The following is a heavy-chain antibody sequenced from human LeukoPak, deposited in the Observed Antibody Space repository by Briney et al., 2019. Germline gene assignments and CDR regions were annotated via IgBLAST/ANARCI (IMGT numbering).Heavy chain of an antibody. CDR1: GYSVTEFA. CDR2: INRDDGAP. D-gene: IGHD3-22*01. J-gene: IGHJ4*02. CDR3: ATLDSYYDKSGRPLLPD. V-gene: IGHV1-24*01. Sequence: ASVKVSCKVSGYSVTEFAINWVRQAPGQGLEWMGGINRDDGAPNYAQQFQGRVTMTEDTSTNTAYMELSGLRSEDTALYYCATLDSYYDKSGRPLLPDWGQGTLVTVSS.